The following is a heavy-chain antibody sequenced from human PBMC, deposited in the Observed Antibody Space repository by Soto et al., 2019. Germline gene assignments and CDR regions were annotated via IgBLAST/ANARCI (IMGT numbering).Heavy chain of an antibody. D-gene: IGHD6-19*01. Sequence: QVQPVESGGGLVKPGGSLRLSCAASGFTFSDNYMSWIRQAPGKGLEWISYISGGGGTTHYADSVKGRFTISRDNAKNSLYLQMNNLRVEDTAVYYCARGAKPYSSGRDVLDIWGQGTMVTVSS. CDR3: ARGAKPYSSGRDVLDI. V-gene: IGHV3-11*01. CDR2: ISGGGGTT. CDR1: GFTFSDNY. J-gene: IGHJ3*02.